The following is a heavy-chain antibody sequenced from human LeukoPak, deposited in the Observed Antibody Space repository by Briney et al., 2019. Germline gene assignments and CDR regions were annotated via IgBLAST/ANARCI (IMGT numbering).Heavy chain of an antibody. CDR1: GYTFTIYG. J-gene: IGHJ5*02. CDR2: ISAYNGNT. CDR3: ARDQSSDSSGYYYFYWFDP. Sequence: ASVTVSFTASGYTFTIYGISWVRPAPGQGLEWMGWISAYNGNTNYAQKLQGRVTMTTDTSTSTAYMELRSLRSDDTAVYYCARDQSSDSSGYYYFYWFDPWGQGTLVTVSS. V-gene: IGHV1-18*01. D-gene: IGHD3-22*01.